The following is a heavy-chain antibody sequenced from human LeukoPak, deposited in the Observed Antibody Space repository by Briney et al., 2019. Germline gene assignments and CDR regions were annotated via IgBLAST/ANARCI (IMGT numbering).Heavy chain of an antibody. V-gene: IGHV3-53*01. CDR2: IYSDNT. CDR1: GFTVSSNY. D-gene: IGHD4/OR15-4a*01. Sequence: GGSLRLSCAASGFTVSSNYMSWGRQAPGKGLEWVSFIYSDNTHYSDSVKGRFTISRDNSKNTLYLQMNSLRAEDTAVYYCARRAGAYSHPYDYWGQGTLVTVSS. J-gene: IGHJ4*02. CDR3: ARRAGAYSHPYDY.